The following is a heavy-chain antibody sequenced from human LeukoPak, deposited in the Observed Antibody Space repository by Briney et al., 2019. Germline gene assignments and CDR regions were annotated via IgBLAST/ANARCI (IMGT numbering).Heavy chain of an antibody. Sequence: PSETLSLTCTVSGGSISSSSYYWSWIRQPPGKGLEWIGYIYYSGSTNYNPSLKSRVTISVDTSKNQFSLKLSSVTAADTAVYYCARELAELGFDYWGQGTLVTVSS. V-gene: IGHV4-61*01. CDR1: GGSISSSSYY. J-gene: IGHJ4*02. CDR2: IYYSGST. D-gene: IGHD1-26*01. CDR3: ARELAELGFDY.